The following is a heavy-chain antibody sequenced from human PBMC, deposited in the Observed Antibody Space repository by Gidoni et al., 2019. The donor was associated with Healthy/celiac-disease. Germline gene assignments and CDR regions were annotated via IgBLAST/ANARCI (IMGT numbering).Heavy chain of an antibody. J-gene: IGHJ4*02. V-gene: IGHV4-34*01. CDR2: INHSGST. CDR3: ARGGVECSSTSCYRSVY. CDR1: GGYLSGYY. Sequence: QVQLQQWGAGLLKPSETLSLTCVVYGGYLSGYYWSWIRQPPAKVLEWIGEINHSGSTTYHPSLKSRVPISVDTSKNQFSLKLISVTSADTAVYYCARGGVECSSTSCYRSVYWGQGPLVTVSS. D-gene: IGHD2-2*01.